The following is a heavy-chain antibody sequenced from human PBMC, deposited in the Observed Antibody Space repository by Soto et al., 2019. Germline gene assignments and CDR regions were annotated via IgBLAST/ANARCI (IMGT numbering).Heavy chain of an antibody. V-gene: IGHV4-59*08. Sequence: SETLSLTCTVSGGSISRYYWSWIRQSPGKGLEWIGYIYSSGSTDYNPSLKSRVTISGDTSKNQFSLKLRSVTAADAAVYYCVRHGDGYNYGTFTGFDYWGQGTLVTVSS. D-gene: IGHD5-12*01. CDR3: VRHGDGYNYGTFTGFDY. J-gene: IGHJ4*02. CDR1: GGSISRYY. CDR2: IYSSGST.